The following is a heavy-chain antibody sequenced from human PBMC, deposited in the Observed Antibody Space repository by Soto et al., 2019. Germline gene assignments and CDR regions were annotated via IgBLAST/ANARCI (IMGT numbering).Heavy chain of an antibody. CDR1: GDSISSGGYY. CDR3: AREGTLYGDYYYGMDV. J-gene: IGHJ6*02. V-gene: IGHV4-31*03. Sequence: SETLSLTSTVSGDSISSGGYYWSWIRQHPGKGLEWIGYIYYSGSTYYNPSLKSRVTISVDTSKNQFSLKLSSVTAADTAVYYCAREGTLYGDYYYGMDVWGQGTTVTVSS. CDR2: IYYSGST. D-gene: IGHD4-17*01.